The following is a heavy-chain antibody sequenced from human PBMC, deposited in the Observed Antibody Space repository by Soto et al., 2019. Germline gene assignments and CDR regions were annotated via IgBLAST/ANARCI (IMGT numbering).Heavy chain of an antibody. J-gene: IGHJ6*02. Sequence: PGGSLRLSCAASGFTFSSYAMSWVRQAPGKGLEWVSAISGSGGSTYYADSVKGRFTISRDNSKNTLYLQMNSLRAEDTAVYYCAKDPPGVVALYYYYGMDVWGQGTTVTVSS. D-gene: IGHD3-22*01. CDR2: ISGSGGST. CDR3: AKDPPGVVALYYYYGMDV. V-gene: IGHV3-23*01. CDR1: GFTFSSYA.